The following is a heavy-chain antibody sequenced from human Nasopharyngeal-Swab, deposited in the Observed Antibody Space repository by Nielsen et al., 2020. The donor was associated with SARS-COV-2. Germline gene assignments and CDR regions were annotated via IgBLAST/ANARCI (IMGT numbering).Heavy chain of an antibody. CDR2: ISGSGGST. CDR3: AKDAVGYCSSTSCFWNWFDP. D-gene: IGHD2-2*01. Sequence: GGSLRLSCAASGFTFSSYAMSWVRQAPGKGLEWVSAISGSGGSTYYADSVKGRFTISRDNSKNTLYLQMNSLRAEDTAVHYCAKDAVGYCSSTSCFWNWFDPWGQGTLVTVSS. J-gene: IGHJ5*02. V-gene: IGHV3-23*01. CDR1: GFTFSSYA.